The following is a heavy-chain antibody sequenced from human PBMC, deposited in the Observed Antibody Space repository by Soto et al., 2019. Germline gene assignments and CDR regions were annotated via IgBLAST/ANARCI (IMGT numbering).Heavy chain of an antibody. CDR2: IQSSGST. CDR1: GDSVTISDYY. J-gene: IGHJ4*02. V-gene: IGHV4-39*01. CDR3: AAHDSGGYYAEY. Sequence: QLQLQESGPGLVKPSETLSLTCTVSGDSVTISDYYWGWIRQPPGKGLEWIWSIQSSGSTYYNPALTSRVTISGDTSKKQFSLKLTSVTAADAAVYYCAAHDSGGYYAEYWGQGTLVTVSA. D-gene: IGHD3-22*01.